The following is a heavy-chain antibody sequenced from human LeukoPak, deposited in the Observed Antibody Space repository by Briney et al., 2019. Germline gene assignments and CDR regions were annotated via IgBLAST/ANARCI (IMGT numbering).Heavy chain of an antibody. Sequence: GGPLSLSCAASGFTVSNNHMTWVGRAPGKGLEWVSLIYSGGSTHYADSVKGRFTISRDNSKNTLYLQMNSLRAEDTAVYYCARRSTVTAGAYWGQGTLVTVSS. CDR3: ARRSTVTAGAY. CDR2: IYSGGST. CDR1: GFTVSNNH. D-gene: IGHD4-17*01. J-gene: IGHJ4*02. V-gene: IGHV3-53*01.